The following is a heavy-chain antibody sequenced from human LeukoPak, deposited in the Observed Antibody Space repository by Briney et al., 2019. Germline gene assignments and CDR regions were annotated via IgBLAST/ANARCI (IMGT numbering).Heavy chain of an antibody. CDR1: GFTLSSYA. J-gene: IGHJ4*02. CDR3: AKSKQWLGSLSDY. CDR2: ISGSGGST. Sequence: GGSLRLSCAASGFTLSSYAMSWVRQAPGKGLEWVSAISGSGGSTYYADSVKGRFTISRDNSKNTLYLQMNSLRAEDTAVYYCAKSKQWLGSLSDYWGQGTLVTVSS. D-gene: IGHD6-19*01. V-gene: IGHV3-23*01.